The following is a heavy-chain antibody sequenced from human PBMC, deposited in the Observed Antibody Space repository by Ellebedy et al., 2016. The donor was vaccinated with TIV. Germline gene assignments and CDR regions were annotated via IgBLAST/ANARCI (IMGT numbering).Heavy chain of an antibody. Sequence: ASVKVSCKASGYNFTSYAMHWVRQAPRQRLEWMGWINAGDGDAKYSQRFQGRVTITRDTSASAAYMELSSLRSEDTALYYCAYISGSYGLEGFDYWGQGTLVTVSS. CDR2: INAGDGDA. CDR3: AYISGSYGLEGFDY. CDR1: GYNFTSYA. D-gene: IGHD6-19*01. V-gene: IGHV1-3*01. J-gene: IGHJ4*02.